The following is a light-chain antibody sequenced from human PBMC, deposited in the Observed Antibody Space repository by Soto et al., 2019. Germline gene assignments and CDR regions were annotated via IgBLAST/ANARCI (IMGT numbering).Light chain of an antibody. CDR3: QQYESTPPT. Sequence: DIVMTQSPDSLAVSLGERATINCKSSQSVLYSSNNKNYLAWYQQRPGQPPKLLIYGASTRESGVPDRFSGSGSGTDFTLTITSLQAEDVAFYCCQQYESTPPTFGQGTKLEI. CDR2: GAS. V-gene: IGKV4-1*01. CDR1: QSVLYSSNNKNY. J-gene: IGKJ2*01.